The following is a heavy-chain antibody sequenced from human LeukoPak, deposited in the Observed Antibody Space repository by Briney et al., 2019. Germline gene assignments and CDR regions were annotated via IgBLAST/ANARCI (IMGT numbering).Heavy chain of an antibody. V-gene: IGHV3-23*01. D-gene: IGHD3-9*01. CDR1: GFTFSSYA. J-gene: IGHJ3*02. Sequence: GGSLRLSCAASGFTFSSYAMSWVRQAPGKGLEWVSAISGSGGSTYYADSVKGRFTISRDNSKNTLYLQMNRLRAEDTAVYYCAKDLILRYFDWFDAFDIWGQGTMVTVSS. CDR2: ISGSGGST. CDR3: AKDLILRYFDWFDAFDI.